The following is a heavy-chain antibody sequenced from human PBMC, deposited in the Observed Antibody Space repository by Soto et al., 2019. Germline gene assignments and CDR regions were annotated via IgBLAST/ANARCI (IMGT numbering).Heavy chain of an antibody. D-gene: IGHD2-15*01. V-gene: IGHV4-59*08. CDR3: ARYCSGGSCYSSFDY. Sequence: SETLSLTCSVSGGSISSYYWSWIRQPPGKGLEWIAYIYYSVTSYNPSLKSRVTISVDTSKNQFSLKLSSVTAADTAVYYCARYCSGGSCYSSFDYWGQGTLVTVSS. J-gene: IGHJ4*02. CDR2: IYYSVT. CDR1: GGSISSYY.